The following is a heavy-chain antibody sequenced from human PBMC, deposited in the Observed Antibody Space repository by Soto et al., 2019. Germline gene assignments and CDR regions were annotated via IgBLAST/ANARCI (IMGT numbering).Heavy chain of an antibody. D-gene: IGHD2-15*01. CDR1: GGTFSDFA. CDR2: IIPIFGTP. CDR3: AKDQASGQGSFDS. V-gene: IGHV1-69*06. J-gene: IGHJ4*02. Sequence: SVKVSCKSSGGTFSDFAINWLRQAPGQGLEWMGGIIPIFGTPNYAQKFQGRVTITADKSTSTAYMDLSGLRADDTAVYYCAKDQASGQGSFDSWGQGTRVTVSS.